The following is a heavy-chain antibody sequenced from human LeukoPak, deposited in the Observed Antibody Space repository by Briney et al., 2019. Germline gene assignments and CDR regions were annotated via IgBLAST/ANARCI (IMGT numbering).Heavy chain of an antibody. J-gene: IGHJ4*02. V-gene: IGHV4-34*01. CDR2: INHSGYT. D-gene: IGHD4-17*01. CDR1: GVSFDDYY. Sequence: SDTLSLTCAVSGVSFDDYYWAWVRQTPGKGLEWMGEINHSGYTNDSPSLTSRVTLSIDTSRKQFSLNLRSVTVADAGTYYCTRMTTGHDYWGQGTLVTVSS. CDR3: TRMTTGHDY.